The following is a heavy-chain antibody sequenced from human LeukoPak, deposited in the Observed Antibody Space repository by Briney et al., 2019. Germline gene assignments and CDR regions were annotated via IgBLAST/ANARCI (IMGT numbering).Heavy chain of an antibody. CDR1: GFTFRIYA. CDR2: FYSGGST. J-gene: IGHJ6*02. Sequence: GGSLRLSCAASGFTFRIYAMSWLRQSPAKGLARVSVFYSGGSTYYADSVKGRFTISRDNSKNTLYLQMNSLRAEDTAVYFCARHPSATTPGSYYGMDVWGQGTTVTVSS. D-gene: IGHD1-7*01. V-gene: IGHV3-66*04. CDR3: ARHPSATTPGSYYGMDV.